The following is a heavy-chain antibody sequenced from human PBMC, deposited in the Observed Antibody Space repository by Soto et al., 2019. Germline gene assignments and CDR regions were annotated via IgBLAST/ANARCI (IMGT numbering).Heavy chain of an antibody. CDR2: INAANGDT. CDR1: GYMFTSHA. J-gene: IGHJ5*02. CDR3: GKSGSSSPRNWFDA. V-gene: IGHV1-3*01. Sequence: QVQLVQSGAEVKKPGASVNVSYKASGYMFTSHAIHWVRQAPGQRLEWLGWINAANGDTKYSLKFQGRVTITRDTSASTVYMDLSSLKSEDTAVYYCGKSGSSSPRNWFDAWGQGTLVTVSS. D-gene: IGHD6-13*01.